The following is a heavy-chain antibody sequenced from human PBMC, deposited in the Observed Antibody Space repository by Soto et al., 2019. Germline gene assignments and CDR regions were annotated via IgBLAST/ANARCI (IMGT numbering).Heavy chain of an antibody. CDR1: GGALSSSG. Sequence: QVQLVQSGAEMKKPGSSVRVSCKASGGALSSSGITWVRQAPGQGLEWVAGVIPIFGTTKNAPKFPGRGTVSRGRCTVTAYMGLGRLAVGDKAVYFFAAWRPQGLDFPSVISLGPFCGRGQG. CDR3: AAWRPQGLDFPSVISLGPFCG. V-gene: IGHV1-69*01. D-gene: IGHD2-21*01. J-gene: IGHJ6*01. CDR2: VIPIFGTT.